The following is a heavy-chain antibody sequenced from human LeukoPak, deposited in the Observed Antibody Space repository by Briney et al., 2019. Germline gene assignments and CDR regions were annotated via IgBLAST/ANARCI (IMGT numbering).Heavy chain of an antibody. Sequence: ASVKVSCKGSGYTFTSYGISWVRQAPGQGLEWMGWISAYNGNTNYAQKLQGRVTMTTDTSTSTAYMELRSLRSDDTAVYYCARGDSSSYYYYYMDVWGKGTTVTVSS. V-gene: IGHV1-18*01. CDR2: ISAYNGNT. D-gene: IGHD2-21*01. CDR1: GYTFTSYG. CDR3: ARGDSSSYYYYYMDV. J-gene: IGHJ6*03.